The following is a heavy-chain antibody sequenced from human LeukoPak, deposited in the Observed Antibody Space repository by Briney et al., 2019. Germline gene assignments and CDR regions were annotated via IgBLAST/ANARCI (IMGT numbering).Heavy chain of an antibody. J-gene: IGHJ6*03. CDR3: AWGIAAAGVYYYYMDV. Sequence: GASVKVSCKASGGTFSSYAISWVRQAPGQGLEWMGGIIPIFGTANYAQKFQGRVTITADESTSTAYMELSSLRSEDTAVYYCAWGIAAAGVYYYYMDVWGKGTTVTVSS. D-gene: IGHD6-13*01. CDR1: GGTFSSYA. CDR2: IIPIFGTA. V-gene: IGHV1-69*13.